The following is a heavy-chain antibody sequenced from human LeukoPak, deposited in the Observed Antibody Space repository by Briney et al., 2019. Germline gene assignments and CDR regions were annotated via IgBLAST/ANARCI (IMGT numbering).Heavy chain of an antibody. Sequence: GGSLRLSCAASEFTFNSYWMSWVRQAPGKGLEWVANIKQDGSEKYYVDSVKGRFTISRDNAKNSLHLQMNSLRAEDTAVYYCARVREDYVFDYWGQGTLVTVSS. CDR1: EFTFNSYW. D-gene: IGHD3-16*01. V-gene: IGHV3-7*02. J-gene: IGHJ4*02. CDR2: IKQDGSEK. CDR3: ARVREDYVFDY.